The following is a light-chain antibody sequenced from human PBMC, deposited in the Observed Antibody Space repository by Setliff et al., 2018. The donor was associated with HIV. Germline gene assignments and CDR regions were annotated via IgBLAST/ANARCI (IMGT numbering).Light chain of an antibody. CDR1: NIGSKS. CDR3: QVWDSSSDHPYV. Sequence: SYELTQPPPVSVAPGKTARITCGGNNIGSKSVHWYQQKPVQAPVLVISYDSDRPSGIPERFSGSNSGNTATLTISRVEAVDEADYYCQVWDSSSDHPYVFGTGTKVTVL. CDR2: YDS. J-gene: IGLJ1*01. V-gene: IGLV3-21*04.